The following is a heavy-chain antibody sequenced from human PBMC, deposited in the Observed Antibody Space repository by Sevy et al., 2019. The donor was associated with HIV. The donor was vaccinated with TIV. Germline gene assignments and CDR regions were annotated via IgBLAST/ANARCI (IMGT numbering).Heavy chain of an antibody. CDR2: ISYDGSNK. Sequence: GGSLRLSCVVSGFSFRNYDMHWVRQAPGKGLEWVAVISYDGSNKYYGASVKGRFTISRDNPKNTLYLQMNSLRPEDTAIYYCARDGVGATVVGVTTGTQPDYWGQGTLVTVSS. V-gene: IGHV3-30-3*01. CDR3: ARDGVGATVVGVTTGTQPDY. D-gene: IGHD1-26*01. CDR1: GFSFRNYD. J-gene: IGHJ4*02.